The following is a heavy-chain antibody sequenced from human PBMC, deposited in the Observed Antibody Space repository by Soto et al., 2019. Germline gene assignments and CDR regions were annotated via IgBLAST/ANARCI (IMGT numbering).Heavy chain of an antibody. CDR1: GFTFSGSA. V-gene: IGHV3-73*01. J-gene: IGHJ6*02. CDR3: TQTGDFWSGYYDADYYYGMDV. CDR2: IRSKANSYAT. Sequence: PGGSLRLSCAASGFTFSGSAMHWVRQASGKGLEWVGRIRSKANSYATAYAASVKGGFTISRDDSKNTAYLQMNSLKTEDTAVYYCTQTGDFWSGYYDADYYYGMDVWGQGTTVTVSS. D-gene: IGHD3-3*01.